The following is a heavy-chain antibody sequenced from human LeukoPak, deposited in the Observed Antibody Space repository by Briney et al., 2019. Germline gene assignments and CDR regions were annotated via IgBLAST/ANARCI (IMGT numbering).Heavy chain of an antibody. D-gene: IGHD2/OR15-2a*01. Sequence: NPGEPLKISCKGSGYSFTSYWIGWVRQMPGKGLEWMGIIYPGDSDTRYSPSFQGQVTISADKSITTAYLQWSSLRASDTAMYYCARPANRGDAFDIWGQGTMVTVSS. V-gene: IGHV5-51*01. CDR3: ARPANRGDAFDI. CDR1: GYSFTSYW. CDR2: IYPGDSDT. J-gene: IGHJ3*02.